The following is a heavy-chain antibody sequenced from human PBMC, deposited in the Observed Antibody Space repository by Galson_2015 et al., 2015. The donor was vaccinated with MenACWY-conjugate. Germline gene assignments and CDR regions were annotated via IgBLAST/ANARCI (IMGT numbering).Heavy chain of an antibody. J-gene: IGHJ3*02. V-gene: IGHV1-24*01. CDR1: GYTLTELS. Sequence: SVRVSCKVSGYTLTELSMHWVRQAPGKGLEWMVGFDPEDGETIYAQKFQARVTMTEDTSTDTAYMELSSLRSEDTAVYYWATGAIGYSSILDAFDIWGQGTTVTVSS. CDR3: ATGAIGYSSILDAFDI. CDR2: FDPEDGET. D-gene: IGHD6-13*01.